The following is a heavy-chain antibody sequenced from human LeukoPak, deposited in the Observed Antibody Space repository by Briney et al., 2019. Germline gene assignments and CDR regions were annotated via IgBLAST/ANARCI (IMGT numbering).Heavy chain of an antibody. CDR2: INPNSGGT. V-gene: IGHV1-2*02. CDR3: ARDGDRYGDSYFDY. D-gene: IGHD4-17*01. CDR1: GYTFTGYY. J-gene: IGHJ4*02. Sequence: ASVKVSCRASGYTFTGYYMHWVRQAPGQGLEWMGWINPNSGGTNYAQKFQGRVTMTRDTSISTAYMELSRLRSDDTAVYYCARDGDRYGDSYFDYWGQGTLVTVSS.